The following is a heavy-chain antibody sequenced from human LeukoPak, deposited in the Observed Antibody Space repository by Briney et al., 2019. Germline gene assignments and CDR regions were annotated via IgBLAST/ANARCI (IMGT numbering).Heavy chain of an antibody. CDR1: GSTFTGYY. V-gene: IGHV1-2*07. CDR3: VTPNYNYGSGSVYLFDF. CDR2: INPASGYT. Sequence: ASVKVSCKASGSTFTGYYIHWLRQTPGQGLEWMGYINPASGYTKYGLKFQGRVTMTRGTSVNAVYMELSRLTSDDTAVYYCVTPNYNYGSGSVYLFDFWGQGTLVTVSS. J-gene: IGHJ4*02. D-gene: IGHD3-16*01.